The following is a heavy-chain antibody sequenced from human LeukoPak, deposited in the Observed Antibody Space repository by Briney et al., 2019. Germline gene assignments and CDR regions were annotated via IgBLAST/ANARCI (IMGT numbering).Heavy chain of an antibody. CDR2: IYYSGST. V-gene: IGHV4-39*07. D-gene: IGHD6-19*01. Sequence: PSETLSLTCTVSGGSISSSSYYWGWIRQPPGKGREWIGSIYYSGSTYYNPSLKSRVTISVDTSKNQFSLKLSSVTAADTAVYYCARRDSSGWFMFDYWGQGTLVTVSS. CDR1: GGSISSSSYY. CDR3: ARRDSSGWFMFDY. J-gene: IGHJ4*02.